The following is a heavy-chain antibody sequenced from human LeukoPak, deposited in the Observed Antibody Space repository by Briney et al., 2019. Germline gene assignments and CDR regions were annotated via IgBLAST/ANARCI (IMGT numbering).Heavy chain of an antibody. J-gene: IGHJ4*02. CDR1: GFTFSSYW. CDR3: ARSYRRWDQRFDY. CDR2: IKQDGSEK. V-gene: IGHV3-7*01. D-gene: IGHD1-26*01. Sequence: PGGSLRLSCAASGFTFSSYWMSWVRQAPGKGLEWEANIKQDGSEKYYVDSVKGRFTISRDNAKNSLYLQMNSLRAEDTAVYYCARSYRRWDQRFDYWGQGTLVTVSS.